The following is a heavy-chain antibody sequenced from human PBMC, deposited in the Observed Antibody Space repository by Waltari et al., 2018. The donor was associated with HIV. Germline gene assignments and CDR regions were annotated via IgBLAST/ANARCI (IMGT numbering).Heavy chain of an antibody. CDR1: GNNFAGYW. Sequence: EEKLVQSGAEVKEPGESLKISCKSLGNNFAGYWVGWVRQMPGKGLEWMGVIYPGDSDAGYSPSFQGGVIMSTDSSISTVYLQWSSLRASDTAMYYCARRKGDYRTAFDIWGQGTMVTASS. D-gene: IGHD4-17*01. J-gene: IGHJ3*02. CDR3: ARRKGDYRTAFDI. CDR2: IYPGDSDA. V-gene: IGHV5-51*01.